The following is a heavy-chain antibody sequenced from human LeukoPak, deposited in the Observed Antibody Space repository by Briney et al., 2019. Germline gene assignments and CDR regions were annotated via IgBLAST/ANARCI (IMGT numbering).Heavy chain of an antibody. CDR3: ARDQGCSSTSCYSLFFHY. J-gene: IGHJ4*02. CDR2: ISSNGGTT. CDR1: GFTFSIYA. V-gene: IGHV3-64D*06. D-gene: IGHD2-2*01. Sequence: PGGSLRLSCSASGFTFSIYAMYWVRQAPGKGLEYVSGISSNGGTTYNADSVKGRFTISRDNSKNMLYLQMSSLRADDTAVYYCARDQGCSSTSCYSLFFHYWGQGTLVTVSS.